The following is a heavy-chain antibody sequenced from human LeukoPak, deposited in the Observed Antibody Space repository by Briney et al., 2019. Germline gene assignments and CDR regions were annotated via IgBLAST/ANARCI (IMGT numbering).Heavy chain of an antibody. V-gene: IGHV4-34*01. D-gene: IGHD1-20*01. Sequence: PSETLSLTCAVYGGSFSGYYWSWIRQPPGKGLEWIGNIYYSGSTYYNPSLKSRVTISVDTSKNQFSLKLSSVTAADTAVYYCAKITGTTSWFDPWGQGTLVTVSS. CDR2: IYYSGST. CDR3: AKITGTTSWFDP. J-gene: IGHJ5*02. CDR1: GGSFSGYY.